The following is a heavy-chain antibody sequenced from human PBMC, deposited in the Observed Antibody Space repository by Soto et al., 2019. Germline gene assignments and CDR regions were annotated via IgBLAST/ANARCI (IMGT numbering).Heavy chain of an antibody. CDR1: GYSFTSYW. Sequence: GESLKISCKGSGYSFTSYWISWVRQMPGKGLEWMGRIDPSDSYTNYSPSFQGHVTISADKSISTAYLQWSSLKASDTAMYYCARRATGTQFFYYYYYGMDVWGQGTTVTV. J-gene: IGHJ6*02. D-gene: IGHD3-3*01. CDR3: ARRATGTQFFYYYYYGMDV. V-gene: IGHV5-10-1*01. CDR2: IDPSDSYT.